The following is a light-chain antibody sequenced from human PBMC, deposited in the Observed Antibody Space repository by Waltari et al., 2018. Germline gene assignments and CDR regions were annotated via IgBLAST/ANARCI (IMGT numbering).Light chain of an antibody. V-gene: IGLV7-43*01. CDR1: TGAVTSDYY. Sequence: QTVVTQEPSLTVSPGGTVTLTCASSTGAVTSDYYPNWFQQKPGQAPRALFHSTSVRYYWTPTRFSGSLLGDKAALTLSGVQPEDEADYYCLLYYGGPWVFGGGTKVTVL. CDR3: LLYYGGPWV. CDR2: STS. J-gene: IGLJ3*02.